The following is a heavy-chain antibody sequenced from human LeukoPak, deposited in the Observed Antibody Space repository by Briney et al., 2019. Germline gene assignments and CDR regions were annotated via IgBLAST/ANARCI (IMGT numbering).Heavy chain of an antibody. V-gene: IGHV4-31*03. J-gene: IGHJ2*01. Sequence: SQTLSLTCTVSGASISSGNSYWTWIRQHPGKGLEWIGYIYYTGSTYYNPSLKSRLGISVVTSKNQFSLKLTSVTAADTAVYYCARAVGYDILTGYSRGWFFDLWGRGTLVTVSS. CDR1: GASISSGNSY. CDR2: IYYTGST. D-gene: IGHD3-9*01. CDR3: ARAVGYDILTGYSRGWFFDL.